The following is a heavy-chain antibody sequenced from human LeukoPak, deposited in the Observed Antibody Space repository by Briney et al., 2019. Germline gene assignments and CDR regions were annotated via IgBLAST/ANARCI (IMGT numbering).Heavy chain of an antibody. Sequence: ASVKVSCKASAYTFTGYYMHWVRQAPGQGLEWMGWINPNSGGTNYAQKFQGRVTMTRDTSISTAYMELSRLRSDDTAVYYCARDFGAARPNWFDPWGQGTLVTVSS. CDR2: INPNSGGT. D-gene: IGHD6-6*01. CDR1: AYTFTGYY. CDR3: ARDFGAARPNWFDP. V-gene: IGHV1-2*02. J-gene: IGHJ5*02.